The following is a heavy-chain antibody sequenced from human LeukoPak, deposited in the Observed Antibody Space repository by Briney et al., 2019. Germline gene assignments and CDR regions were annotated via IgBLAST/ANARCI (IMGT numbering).Heavy chain of an antibody. V-gene: IGHV1-2*02. D-gene: IGHD3-9*01. CDR2: INPNSGGT. CDR3: ARDPELRYFDWLPYYFDY. CDR1: GYTFTSYG. Sequence: ASVKVSCKASGYTFTSYGISWVRQAPGQGLEWMGWINPNSGGTNYAQKFQGRVTMTRDTSISTAYMELSRLRSDDTAVYYCARDPELRYFDWLPYYFDYWGQGTLVTVSS. J-gene: IGHJ4*02.